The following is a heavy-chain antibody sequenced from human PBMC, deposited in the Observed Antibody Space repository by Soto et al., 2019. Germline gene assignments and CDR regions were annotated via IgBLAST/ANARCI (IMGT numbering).Heavy chain of an antibody. CDR3: AREIVTAGGNNTFDP. V-gene: IGHV4-4*02. CDR1: GGTVASSHW. Sequence: QVQLQESGPRLVKPSESLSLTCGVSGGTVASSHWWSWVRQSPGRGLEWIGNVYHTGDTNFNPSLQSRVNFSVDKSNNQFSLRLASVTAADTAVYFCAREIVTAGGNNTFDPWGAGTLVTVSS. D-gene: IGHD2-21*02. J-gene: IGHJ5*02. CDR2: VYHTGDT.